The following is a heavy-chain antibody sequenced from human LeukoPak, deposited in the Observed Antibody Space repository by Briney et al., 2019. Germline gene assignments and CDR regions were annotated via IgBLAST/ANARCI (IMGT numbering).Heavy chain of an antibody. CDR3: ARVRPYYYYYYMDV. J-gene: IGHJ6*03. V-gene: IGHV4-38-2*01. CDR1: GYSISSGYY. Sequence: SETLSLTCAVSGYSISSGYYWGWIRQPPGKGLGWFGSIYHSGSTYYNPSLKSRVTISVDTSKNQFSLKLSSVTAADTAVYYCARVRPYYYYYYMDVWGKGTTVTVSS. CDR2: IYHSGST.